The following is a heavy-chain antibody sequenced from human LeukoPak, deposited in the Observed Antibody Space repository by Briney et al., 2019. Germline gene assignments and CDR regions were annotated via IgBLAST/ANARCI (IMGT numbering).Heavy chain of an antibody. CDR1: GYSFTGYY. CDR3: ATRHIAVAGTAD. J-gene: IGHJ4*02. CDR2: INPNSGGT. V-gene: IGHV1-2*02. Sequence: ASVKVSCKASGYSFTGYYMHWVRQAPGQGLEWMGWINPNSGGTKNAQKFQGRVTMTRDTSISTAYMELSGLTSDDTAVYYCATRHIAVAGTADWGQGTLVTVSS. D-gene: IGHD6-19*01.